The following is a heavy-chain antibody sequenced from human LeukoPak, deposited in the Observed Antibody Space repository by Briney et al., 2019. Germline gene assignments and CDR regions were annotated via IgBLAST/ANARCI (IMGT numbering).Heavy chain of an antibody. Sequence: PSGTLSLTCTVSGGSISSYYWSWIRQPAGKGLEWIGRIYNSGSTYYNPSLKGRVTISVDTSKNQFSLKLSSVTAADTAVYYCARGIRYCSSTSCYLGWFDPWGRGTLVTVSS. D-gene: IGHD2-2*01. CDR3: ARGIRYCSSTSCYLGWFDP. CDR2: IYNSGST. J-gene: IGHJ5*02. CDR1: GGSISSYY. V-gene: IGHV4-4*07.